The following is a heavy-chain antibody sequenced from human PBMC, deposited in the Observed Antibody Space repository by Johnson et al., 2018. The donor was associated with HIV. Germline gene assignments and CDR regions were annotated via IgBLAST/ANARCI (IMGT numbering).Heavy chain of an antibody. Sequence: VQLVESGGGVVRPGRSLRLSCAASGFTFSNYPMHWVRQAPGKGLEWVAVISFDGSKKYYGDSVKGRFTISRDNSKNTLYLQMNSLRAEDTAVHYCAKVRYYDRDAFDIWGQGTMVTVSS. CDR3: AKVRYYDRDAFDI. CDR2: ISFDGSKK. V-gene: IGHV3-30*04. CDR1: GFTFSNYP. D-gene: IGHD3-22*01. J-gene: IGHJ3*02.